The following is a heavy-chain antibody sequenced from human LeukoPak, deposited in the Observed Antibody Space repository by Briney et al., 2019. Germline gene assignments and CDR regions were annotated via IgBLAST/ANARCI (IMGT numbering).Heavy chain of an antibody. V-gene: IGHV4-59*12. J-gene: IGHJ4*02. CDR2: IYYSGST. CDR1: GDSISGFY. Sequence: KTSETLSLTCTVSGDSISGFYWNWIRQPPGKGLEWIGYIYYSGSTNYNPSLKSRVTISVDTSKKHFSLKLTSVTAADTAVYYCARGAPPQNWGQGTLVTVSS. CDR3: ARGAPPQN.